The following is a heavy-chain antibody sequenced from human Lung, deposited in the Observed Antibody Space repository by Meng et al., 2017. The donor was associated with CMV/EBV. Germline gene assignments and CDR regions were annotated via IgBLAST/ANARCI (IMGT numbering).Heavy chain of an antibody. D-gene: IGHD2-15*01. CDR3: ARSKGYCSGGSCISRFDP. J-gene: IGHJ5*02. V-gene: IGHV4-31*03. CDR2: IYYSGST. CDR1: GGSFSGGYY. Sequence: TLSLXXTVSGGSFSGGYYWSWIRQHPGKGLELIGYIYYSGSTNYNPSLKSRVTMSIDTSKNQFSLKLTSVTAADTAVYYCARSKGYCSGGSCISRFDPWGQRXPVTVSS.